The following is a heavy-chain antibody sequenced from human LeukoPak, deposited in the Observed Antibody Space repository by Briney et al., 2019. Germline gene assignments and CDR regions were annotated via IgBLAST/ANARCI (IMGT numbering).Heavy chain of an antibody. D-gene: IGHD2-2*02. CDR1: VGSISSGNW. CDR2: IYHNGTP. V-gene: IGHV4-4*02. Sequence: PSETLSLTCAVSVGSISSGNWWSWVRQSPGKGLEWIGEIYHNGTPNYSPSLKSRGTISADTFKNHFSLKLTSVTAADTAVYYCATAPILRGEGGEHYKYGMDVWGQGTTVIVSS. CDR3: ATAPILRGEGGEHYKYGMDV. J-gene: IGHJ6*02.